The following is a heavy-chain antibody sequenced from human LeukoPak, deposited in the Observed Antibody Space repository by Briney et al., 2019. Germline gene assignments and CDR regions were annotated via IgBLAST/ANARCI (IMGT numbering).Heavy chain of an antibody. CDR2: ISGSGGST. CDR1: GFTFSSYA. D-gene: IGHD2-2*01. Sequence: GGSLRLSCAASGFTFSSYAMSWVRQAPGRGLEWVSAISGSGGSTYYADSVKGRFTISRDNSKNTLYLQMNSLRAEDTAVYYCAKDWRGAVVPRAFDIWGQGTMVTVSS. J-gene: IGHJ3*02. V-gene: IGHV3-23*01. CDR3: AKDWRGAVVPRAFDI.